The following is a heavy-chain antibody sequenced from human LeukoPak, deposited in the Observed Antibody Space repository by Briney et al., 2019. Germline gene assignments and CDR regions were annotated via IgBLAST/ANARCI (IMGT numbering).Heavy chain of an antibody. CDR1: GFTFSSYW. D-gene: IGHD2-2*01. CDR3: ARTDISDIVVVPAADVGYYFDY. V-gene: IGHV3-7*01. J-gene: IGHJ4*02. Sequence: GGSLRLSCAASGFTFSSYWMSWVRQAPGKGLEWVANIKQDGSEKYYVDSVKGRFTISRDNAKNSLYLQMNSLRAEDTAVYYCARTDISDIVVVPAADVGYYFDYWGQGTLVTVSS. CDR2: IKQDGSEK.